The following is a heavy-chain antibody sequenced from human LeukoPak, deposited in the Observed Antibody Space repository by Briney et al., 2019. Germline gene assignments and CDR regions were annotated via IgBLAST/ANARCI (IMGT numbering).Heavy chain of an antibody. D-gene: IGHD1-26*01. CDR1: GYTFTDFY. CDR2: VDPEDGET. CDR3: AALPPPTGPPREWFGP. J-gene: IGHJ5*02. V-gene: IGHV1-69-2*01. Sequence: GASVKVSCKISGYTFTDFYMHWVQQAPEKGLEWMGLVDPEDGETLYAEKFQGRVTITADTSTDTAYMELSSLRSEDTALYYCAALPPPTGPPREWFGPWGQGTLVTVSP.